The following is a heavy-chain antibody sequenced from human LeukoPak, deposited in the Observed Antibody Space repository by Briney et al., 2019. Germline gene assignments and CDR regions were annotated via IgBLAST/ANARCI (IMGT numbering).Heavy chain of an antibody. Sequence: ASVKVSCKASGYTFTGCYIHWVRQAPGQGLEWMGWINANSGGTTSAQKFQGRVTMTRDTSISTAYMELSRLRSDDTAVYYCARGYSSSWNYYYYMDVWGKGTTVTVSS. CDR3: ARGYSSSWNYYYYMDV. V-gene: IGHV1-2*02. CDR2: INANSGGT. CDR1: GYTFTGCY. J-gene: IGHJ6*03. D-gene: IGHD6-13*01.